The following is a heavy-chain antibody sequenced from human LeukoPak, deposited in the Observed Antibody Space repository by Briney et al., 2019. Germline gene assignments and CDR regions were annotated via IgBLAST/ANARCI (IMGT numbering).Heavy chain of an antibody. D-gene: IGHD2-2*01. CDR1: GFTFSSYE. V-gene: IGHV3-48*03. CDR3: ARDCVVVVPAAMLGRDYYYYYGMDV. Sequence: PGGSLRLSCAASGFTFSSYEMNWVRQAPGKGLEWVSYISRSVSVIYYADSVKGGFTISRDNAKNSLYLQMNSLRAEDTAGYYCARDCVVVVPAAMLGRDYYYYYGMDVWGKGTTVTVSS. J-gene: IGHJ6*04. CDR2: ISRSVSVI.